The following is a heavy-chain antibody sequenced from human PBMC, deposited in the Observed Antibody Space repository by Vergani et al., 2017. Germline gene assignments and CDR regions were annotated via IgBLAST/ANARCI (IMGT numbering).Heavy chain of an antibody. D-gene: IGHD3-10*01. J-gene: IGHJ5*02. CDR1: GGSISSGDYY. Sequence: QVQLQESGPGLVKPSQTLSLTCTVSGGSISSGDYYWSWIRQPPGKGLEWIGYIYYSGSTYYNPYLTSRVTISVDTSQNQFSLKLSSVTAADTAVYYCARGAPHYYGSGGYYPNCFDPWGQGTLVTVSS. CDR2: IYYSGST. CDR3: ARGAPHYYGSGGYYPNCFDP. V-gene: IGHV4-30-4*08.